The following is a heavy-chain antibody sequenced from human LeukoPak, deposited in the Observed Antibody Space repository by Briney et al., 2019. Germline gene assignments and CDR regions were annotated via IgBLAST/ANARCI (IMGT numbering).Heavy chain of an antibody. D-gene: IGHD1-1*01. CDR3: AGDWNRYAY. CDR1: GGSISSSSYY. Sequence: PSETLSLTCTVSGGSISSSSYYWGWIRQPPGKGLEWIGSIYYSGSTYYNPSLKSRVTISVDTSKSQFSLYMDSVTAADTAVYYCAGDWNRYAYWGQGTLVTVSS. J-gene: IGHJ4*02. V-gene: IGHV4-39*07. CDR2: IYYSGST.